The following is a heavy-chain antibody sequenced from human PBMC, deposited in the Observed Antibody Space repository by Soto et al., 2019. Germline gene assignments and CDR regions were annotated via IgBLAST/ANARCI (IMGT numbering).Heavy chain of an antibody. J-gene: IGHJ3*02. D-gene: IGHD3-22*01. CDR2: MNPNSGNT. Sequence: ASVKVSCKASGYTFTSYDINWVRQATGQGLEWMGWMNPNSGNTGYAQKFQGRVTMTRNTSISTAYMELSSLRSEDTAVYYCAREKYYYDSSGYSRDAFDIWGQGTMVTVSS. V-gene: IGHV1-8*01. CDR3: AREKYYYDSSGYSRDAFDI. CDR1: GYTFTSYD.